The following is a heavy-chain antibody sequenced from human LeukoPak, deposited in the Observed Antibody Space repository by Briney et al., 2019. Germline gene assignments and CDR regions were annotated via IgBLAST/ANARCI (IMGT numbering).Heavy chain of an antibody. CDR3: AKDLREYTSSPRNAFHI. J-gene: IGHJ3*02. D-gene: IGHD6-6*01. Sequence: GESLRLSCAASGFTFSSYAMSWVRQAPGKGLEWVSTISSSGGYTYYADSVKGRFTISRDNSKNTLYLLLNSLRAEDTAVYYCAKDLREYTSSPRNAFHIWGQGTMVTVSS. V-gene: IGHV3-23*01. CDR2: ISSSGGYT. CDR1: GFTFSSYA.